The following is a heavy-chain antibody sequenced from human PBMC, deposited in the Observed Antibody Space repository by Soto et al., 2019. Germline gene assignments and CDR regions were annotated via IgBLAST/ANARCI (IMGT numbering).Heavy chain of an antibody. CDR1: GFTLRTYY. V-gene: IGHV3-74*01. Sequence: PVGSLRLSCTVCGFTLRTYYLHFARQAPGKGLVWVSHINGDGSTTNYADSVKGRFTISRDNAKNTLDLQMNSLRVEDAAVYYCARGGVPAALDIWGEGTMVTVSS. CDR3: ARGGVPAALDI. J-gene: IGHJ3*02. CDR2: INGDGSTT. D-gene: IGHD3-10*01.